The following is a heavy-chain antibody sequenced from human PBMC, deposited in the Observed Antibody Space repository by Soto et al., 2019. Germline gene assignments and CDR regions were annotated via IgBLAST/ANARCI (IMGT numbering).Heavy chain of an antibody. CDR3: ARSHDYGDYPDWFDP. Sequence: GGSLRLSCAASGFTFRGYAMSWVRQAAGKGLEWVSSIYSSGVSTHYADSVKGRFTISRDNAKNSLYLQMNSLRAEDTAVYYCARSHDYGDYPDWFDPWGQGTLVTVSS. CDR1: GFTFRGYA. CDR2: IYSSGVST. J-gene: IGHJ5*02. V-gene: IGHV3-21*01. D-gene: IGHD4-17*01.